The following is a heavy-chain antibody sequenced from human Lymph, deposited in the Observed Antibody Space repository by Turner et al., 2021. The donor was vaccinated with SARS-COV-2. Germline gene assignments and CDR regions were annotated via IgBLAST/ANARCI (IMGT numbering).Heavy chain of an antibody. Sequence: QVQLVEAGGGVVQPGRSLRLSCAASGFPFSSYAMNWVRQAPGKGLEWVTLISYDGSNKYYADAVKGRFTISRDNSKNTLYLQMNSLRAEDTAVYYCARSGPNFDFWGQGTLVTVSS. CDR1: GFPFSSYA. CDR2: ISYDGSNK. J-gene: IGHJ4*02. CDR3: ARSGPNFDF. V-gene: IGHV3-30-3*01. D-gene: IGHD7-27*01.